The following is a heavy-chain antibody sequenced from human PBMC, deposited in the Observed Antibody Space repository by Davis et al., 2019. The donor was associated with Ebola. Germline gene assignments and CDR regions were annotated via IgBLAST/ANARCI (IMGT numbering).Heavy chain of an antibody. J-gene: IGHJ4*02. CDR2: IGSSSSII. CDR1: GFTVSSNY. V-gene: IGHV3-48*02. CDR3: ARHDDY. Sequence: GGSLRLSCAASGFTVSSNYMSWVRQAPGKGLEWVSYIGSSSSIIYYADSVKGRFTISRDNAKNSLYLQMNSLRDEDTAVYYCARHDDYWGQGTLVTVSS.